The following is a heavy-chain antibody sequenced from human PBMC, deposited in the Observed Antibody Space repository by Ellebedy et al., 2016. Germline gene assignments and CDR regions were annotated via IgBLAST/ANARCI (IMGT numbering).Heavy chain of an antibody. CDR3: ARDRWGADIVVGNY. V-gene: IGHV4-30-4*01. Sequence: SETLSLTXTVSGGSISSGDYYWSWIRQPPGKGLEWIGYIYYSGSTYYNPSLKSRVTISVDTSKNQFSLKLSSVTAADTAVYYCARDRWGADIVVGNYWGQGTLVTVSS. D-gene: IGHD2-2*01. CDR1: GGSISSGDYY. CDR2: IYYSGST. J-gene: IGHJ4*02.